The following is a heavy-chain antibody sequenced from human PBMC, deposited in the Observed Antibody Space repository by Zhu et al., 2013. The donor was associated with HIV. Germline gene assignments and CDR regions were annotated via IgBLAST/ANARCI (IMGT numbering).Heavy chain of an antibody. J-gene: IGHJ3*02. CDR3: ARDCPSCEVADAFDI. D-gene: IGHD5-12*01. CDR1: GYTFTGYY. Sequence: VHLVQSGAEVKKPGASVKVSCKASGYTFTGYYLHWVRQAPGQGLEWMGRINPDSGGTNYAQRFLGRVTMTRDTSITSAYMELTRLRSDDTAVYYCARDCPSCEVADAFDIWGQGTMVTVSS. V-gene: IGHV1-2*02. CDR2: INPDSGGT.